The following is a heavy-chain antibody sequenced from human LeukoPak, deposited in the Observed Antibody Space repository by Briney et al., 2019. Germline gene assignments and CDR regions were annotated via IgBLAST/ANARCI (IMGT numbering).Heavy chain of an antibody. CDR1: GYIFTSYY. V-gene: IGHV1-46*01. J-gene: IGHJ4*02. CDR2: INPSGGST. Sequence: ASVKVSCKASGYIFTSYYIHWVRQAPGQGLEWMGIINPSGGSTNYAQNFQDRVTMTRDTSTSTVYMELSSLRSEDTAVYYCARTAGRTFDYWGQGTLVTVSS. D-gene: IGHD6-6*01. CDR3: ARTAGRTFDY.